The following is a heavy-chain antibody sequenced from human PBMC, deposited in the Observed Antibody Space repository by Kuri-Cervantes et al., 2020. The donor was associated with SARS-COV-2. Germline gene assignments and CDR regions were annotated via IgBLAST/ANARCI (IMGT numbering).Heavy chain of an antibody. CDR2: ISSSSSYI. CDR1: GFTFSRYW. D-gene: IGHD2-2*01. Sequence: GVSLRLSCAASGFTFSRYWMNWVRQAPGKGLEWVSSISSSSSYIYYADSVKGRFTISRDNAKKSLSLQMNSLRAEDTAVYYCAREGYCSSTSSSRGYYYYYMDVWGKGTTVTAP. V-gene: IGHV3-21*01. CDR3: AREGYCSSTSSSRGYYYYYMDV. J-gene: IGHJ6*03.